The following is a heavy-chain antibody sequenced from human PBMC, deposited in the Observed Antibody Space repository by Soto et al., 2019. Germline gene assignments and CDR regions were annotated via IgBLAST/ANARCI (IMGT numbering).Heavy chain of an antibody. CDR1: GFTVTSNY. CDR2: IFSGGTT. V-gene: IGHV3-53*01. Sequence: EVQLVESGGGLIQPGGSLRLSCAASGFTVTSNYMSWVRQAPGKGLEWVSVIFSGGTTHYADSVKGRFTISRDNSKNTLYLQMNSLSVDDTAVYYCAREPRGGHNFDYWGQGTLVTVSS. D-gene: IGHD3-10*01. J-gene: IGHJ4*02. CDR3: AREPRGGHNFDY.